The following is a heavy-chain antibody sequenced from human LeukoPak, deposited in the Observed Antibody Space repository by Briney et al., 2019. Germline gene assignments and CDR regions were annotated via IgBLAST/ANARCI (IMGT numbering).Heavy chain of an antibody. D-gene: IGHD5-18*01. CDR1: GFTVSSNY. J-gene: IGHJ4*02. CDR2: IYSGGTT. CDR3: ARDQYSYAHAAH. V-gene: IGHV3-66*01. Sequence: GGSLRPSCAASGFTVSSNYMSWVRQAPGEGLEWVSVIYSGGTTYYADTVKGRFTTSRDNSKNTLHLQMNSLRAEDTAVYYCARDQYSYAHAAHWGQGTLVTVSS.